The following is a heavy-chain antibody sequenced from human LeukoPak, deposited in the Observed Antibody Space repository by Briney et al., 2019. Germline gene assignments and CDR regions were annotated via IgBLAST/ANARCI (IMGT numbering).Heavy chain of an antibody. V-gene: IGHV4-39*07. Sequence: SETLSLTCTVSGDSISSSNCYWGWIRQPPGKGLEWIGSIYFSGGTYYNASLKSRVTISVDTSKNQFSLKLSSVTAADTAVYYCARGLDGGAVAGTRAFDIWGQGTMVTVSS. CDR2: IYFSGGT. D-gene: IGHD6-19*01. CDR1: GDSISSSNCY. J-gene: IGHJ3*02. CDR3: ARGLDGGAVAGTRAFDI.